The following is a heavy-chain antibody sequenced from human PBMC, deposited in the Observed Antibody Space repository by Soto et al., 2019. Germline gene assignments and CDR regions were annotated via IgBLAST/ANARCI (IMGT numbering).Heavy chain of an antibody. CDR2: IYSGGST. Sequence: GGSLRLSCAASGFTVSSNYMSWVRQAPGKGLEWVSVIYSGGSTYYADSVKGRFTISRDNSKNTLYLQMNSLRAEDTAVYYCARDRSASQIYSYNYYGMDVWGQGTTVTVSS. J-gene: IGHJ6*02. CDR3: ARDRSASQIYSYNYYGMDV. D-gene: IGHD5-18*01. V-gene: IGHV3-53*01. CDR1: GFTVSSNY.